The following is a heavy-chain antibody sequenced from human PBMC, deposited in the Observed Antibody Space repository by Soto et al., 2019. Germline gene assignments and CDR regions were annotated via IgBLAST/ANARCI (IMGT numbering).Heavy chain of an antibody. CDR3: AAGGGSSGWYGGNY. V-gene: IGHV1-2*04. Sequence: ASVKVSCKASGYAFTGYYMHWVLQAPGQGLEWMGWINPNSGGTNYAQKFQGWVTMTRDTSISTAYMELSRLRSDDTAVYYCAAGGGSSGWYGGNYWGQGTLVTVSS. J-gene: IGHJ4*02. CDR2: INPNSGGT. D-gene: IGHD6-19*01. CDR1: GYAFTGYY.